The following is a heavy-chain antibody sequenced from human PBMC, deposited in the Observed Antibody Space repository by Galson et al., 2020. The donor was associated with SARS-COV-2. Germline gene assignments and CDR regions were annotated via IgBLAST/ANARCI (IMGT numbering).Heavy chain of an antibody. Sequence: SVKVSCKASGGTFSSYAISWVRQAPGQGLEWMGGIIPIFGTANYAQKFQGRVTITADESTSTAYMELSSLRSEDTAVYYCARWEDGDGYLNAVGEDAFDIWGQGTMVTVSS. D-gene: IGHD1-26*01. J-gene: IGHJ3*02. CDR1: GGTFSSYA. V-gene: IGHV1-69*13. CDR3: ARWEDGDGYLNAVGEDAFDI. CDR2: IIPIFGTA.